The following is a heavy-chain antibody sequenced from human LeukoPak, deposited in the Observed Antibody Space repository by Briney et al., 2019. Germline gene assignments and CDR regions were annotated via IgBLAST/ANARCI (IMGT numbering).Heavy chain of an antibody. CDR1: GGTFSCYA. CDR3: VRETNDYAPPVVVY. V-gene: IGHV1-69*05. Sequence: SVKLSFKASGGTFSCYAISLVRDAPGQGLEWMGRIIPIFGTANYAQKFQGRVTITTDESTSTAYMELSRLRPADTAVYYCVRETNDYAPPVVVYWGRGPLVTVSS. D-gene: IGHD4-17*01. CDR2: IIPIFGTA. J-gene: IGHJ4*02.